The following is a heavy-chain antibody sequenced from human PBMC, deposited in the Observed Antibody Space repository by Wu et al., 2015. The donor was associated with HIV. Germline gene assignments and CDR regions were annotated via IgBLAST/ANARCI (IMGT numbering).Heavy chain of an antibody. CDR1: GYTFISYG. Sequence: QDQLVQSGGEVKKPGASVKVSCKASGYTFISYGITWVRQAPGQGLEWMGLISAYHGKADYAQKFQDRVTLTTDTATATAFMELRRLTSDDTAVYYCGRRGLWDDGIEIVRGGMDVWGQGTTVTVS. V-gene: IGHV1-18*01. J-gene: IGHJ6*02. D-gene: IGHD3-10*01. CDR3: GRRGLWDDGIEIVRGGMDV. CDR2: ISAYHGKA.